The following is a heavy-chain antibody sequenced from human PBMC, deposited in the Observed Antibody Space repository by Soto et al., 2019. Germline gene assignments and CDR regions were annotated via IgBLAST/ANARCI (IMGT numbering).Heavy chain of an antibody. V-gene: IGHV1-18*01. J-gene: IGHJ4*02. CDR3: ARVGAIAPAAGDY. Sequence: QIQLVQSGTEVREPGASVKVSCQASGYTFTSYGIIWVRQAPGQGLELMGWISGYNNNKNYAQKYQARVTMTTDTSTRTAYMDLRSLRSDDTAVYYCARVGAIAPAAGDYWGQGTLVTVSS. CDR1: GYTFTSYG. D-gene: IGHD6-13*01. CDR2: ISGYNNNK.